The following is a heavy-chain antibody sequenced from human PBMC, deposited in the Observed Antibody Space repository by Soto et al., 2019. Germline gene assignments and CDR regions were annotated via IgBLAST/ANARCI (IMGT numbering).Heavy chain of an antibody. CDR3: ARGHGVAGNKRYEP. J-gene: IGHJ5*02. D-gene: IGHD6-19*01. Sequence: GGARRLCWGASGCTLSRDAMHGCRHAPGKRLEYVSAISSNGGSTYYADSVKGRFTISRDNSKNTLYLQMGSLRAEDMAVYYCARGHGVAGNKRYEPCGPGPLATVSS. CDR1: GCTLSRDA. V-gene: IGHV3-64*02. CDR2: ISSNGGST.